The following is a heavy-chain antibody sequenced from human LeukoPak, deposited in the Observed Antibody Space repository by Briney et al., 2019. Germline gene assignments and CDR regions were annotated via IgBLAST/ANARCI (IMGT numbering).Heavy chain of an antibody. Sequence: GASVKVSCKPSGYTFTGYYLHWVRQAPGQALEWMGWMNLNTGATAYAQNFQGRVAMSRDTSIDTAYMDLSSLTPDDTAVYYCARDRVGSGWPRPWYFEFWGQGTPVTVSS. CDR2: MNLNTGAT. CDR1: GYTFTGYY. V-gene: IGHV1-2*02. J-gene: IGHJ4*02. CDR3: ARDRVGSGWPRPWYFEF. D-gene: IGHD6-19*01.